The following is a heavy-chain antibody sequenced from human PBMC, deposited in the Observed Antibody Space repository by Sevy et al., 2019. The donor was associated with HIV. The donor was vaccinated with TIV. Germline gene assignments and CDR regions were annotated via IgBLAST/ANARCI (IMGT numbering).Heavy chain of an antibody. CDR2: IYYSGST. CDR1: GGSISSGDYY. CDR3: AKRDRHYYGSGSYYYGMDV. V-gene: IGHV4-30-4*01. J-gene: IGHJ6*02. Sequence: SEILSLTCTVSGGSISSGDYYWSWIRQPPGKGLEWIGYIYYSGSTYYNPSLRSRVTISVDTSKNQFSLKLSSVTAADTAVYNCAKRDRHYYGSGSYYYGMDVWGQGTTVTVSS. D-gene: IGHD3-10*01.